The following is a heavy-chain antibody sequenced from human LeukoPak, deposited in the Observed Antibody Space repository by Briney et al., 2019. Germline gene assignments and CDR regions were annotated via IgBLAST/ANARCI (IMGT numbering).Heavy chain of an antibody. CDR2: LNPNSGGT. J-gene: IGHJ4*02. D-gene: IGHD5-18*01. Sequence: ASVKVSCKASGYSFTGHYIHWVRQAPGQGLEWMGWLNPNSGGTKFAQKFQARVTLTRDTSISTAYMELSRLRSDDTAVYYCARDRGYSYARGGDYWGQGTLVTVSS. CDR1: GYSFTGHY. CDR3: ARDRGYSYARGGDY. V-gene: IGHV1-2*02.